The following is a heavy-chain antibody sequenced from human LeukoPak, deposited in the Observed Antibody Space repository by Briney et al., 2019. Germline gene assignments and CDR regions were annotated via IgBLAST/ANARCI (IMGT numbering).Heavy chain of an antibody. D-gene: IGHD2-15*01. CDR2: IYYSGST. J-gene: IGHJ5*02. V-gene: IGHV4-61*05. CDR1: GGSISSSSYY. CDR3: ARGGVVASTLHWFDP. Sequence: SETLSLTCTVSGGSISSSSYYWGWIRQPPGKGLEWIGYIYYSGSTNYNPSLKSRVTISVDTSKNQFSLKLSSVTAADTAFYYCARGGVVASTLHWFDPWGQGTLVTVSS.